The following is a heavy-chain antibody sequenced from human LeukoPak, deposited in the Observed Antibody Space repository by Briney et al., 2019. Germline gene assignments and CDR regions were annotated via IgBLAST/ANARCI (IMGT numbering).Heavy chain of an antibody. CDR3: ARSHSAGYNWFDP. CDR1: GYTFTGYY. Sequence: SVKVSCKASGYTFTGYYIHWVRQAPGQGLEWMGGIIPIFGTANYAQKFQGRVTITADESTSTAYMELSSLRSEDTAVYYCARSHSAGYNWFDPWGQGTLVTVSS. V-gene: IGHV1-69*13. J-gene: IGHJ5*02. CDR2: IIPIFGTA.